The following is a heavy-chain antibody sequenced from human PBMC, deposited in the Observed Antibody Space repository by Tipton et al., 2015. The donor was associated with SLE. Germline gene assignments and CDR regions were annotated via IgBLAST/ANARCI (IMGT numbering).Heavy chain of an antibody. CDR1: GGSISSSSYY. Sequence: TLSLTCTVSGGSISSSSYYWRWIRQPPGKGLEWIGSIYYSGSTYYNPSLKSRVTISVDTSKNQFSLKLSSVTAADTAVYYCARQEDCTGGVCSIDYWGQGTLVTVSS. CDR3: ARQEDCTGGVCSIDY. J-gene: IGHJ4*02. CDR2: IYYSGST. V-gene: IGHV4-39*07. D-gene: IGHD2-8*02.